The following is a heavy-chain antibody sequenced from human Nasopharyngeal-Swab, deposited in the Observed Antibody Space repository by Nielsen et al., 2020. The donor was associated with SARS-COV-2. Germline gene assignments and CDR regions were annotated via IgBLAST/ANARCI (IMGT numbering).Heavy chain of an antibody. D-gene: IGHD4-11*01. Sequence: GESLKISCAASGFTFSSYAMHWVRQAPGKGLEYVSAISSNGGSTYYANSVKGRFTISRDNSENTLYLQMGSLRAEDMAVYYCARTRRATVTTGAFDIWGQGTMVTVSS. CDR1: GFTFSSYA. J-gene: IGHJ3*02. CDR3: ARTRRATVTTGAFDI. V-gene: IGHV3-64*01. CDR2: ISSNGGST.